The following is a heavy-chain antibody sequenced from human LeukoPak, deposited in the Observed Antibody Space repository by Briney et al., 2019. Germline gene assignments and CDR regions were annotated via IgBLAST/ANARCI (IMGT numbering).Heavy chain of an antibody. CDR1: GFTFSSYS. V-gene: IGHV3-21*04. J-gene: IGHJ4*02. D-gene: IGHD2-15*01. Sequence: KPGGSLRLSCAASGFTFSSYSMNWVRQAPGKGLEWVSSISSSSSYIYYADSVKGRFTISRDNAKNSLYLQMNSLRGEDTAVYYCAKSGLNRFDYWGQGTLVTVSS. CDR2: ISSSSSYI. CDR3: AKSGLNRFDY.